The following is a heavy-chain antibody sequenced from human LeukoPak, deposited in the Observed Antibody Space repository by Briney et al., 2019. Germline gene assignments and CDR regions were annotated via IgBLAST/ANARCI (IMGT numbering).Heavy chain of an antibody. CDR2: ISAYNGNT. Sequence: GASVKVSCKASGYTFTSYGISWVRQAPGQGLEWMGWISAYNGNTNYAQKLQGRVTMTTDTSTSTAYMELSSLRSEDTAVYYCARHLRFKDIVVDAFDIWGQGTMVTVSS. V-gene: IGHV1-18*01. CDR1: GYTFTSYG. CDR3: ARHLRFKDIVVDAFDI. D-gene: IGHD2-2*01. J-gene: IGHJ3*02.